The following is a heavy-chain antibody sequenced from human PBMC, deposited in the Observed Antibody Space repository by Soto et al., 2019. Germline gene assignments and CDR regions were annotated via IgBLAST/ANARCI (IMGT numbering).Heavy chain of an antibody. CDR1: GGSISSSSYY. V-gene: IGHV4-39*01. J-gene: IGHJ4*02. D-gene: IGHD3-3*01. Sequence: SETLSLTCTVSGGSISSSSYYWGWIRQPPGKGLEWIGSIYYSGSTYYNPSLKSRVTISVDTSKNQFSLKLSSVTAADTAVYYCARHIFGVVGPGRYFDYWGQGTLVTVSS. CDR3: ARHIFGVVGPGRYFDY. CDR2: IYYSGST.